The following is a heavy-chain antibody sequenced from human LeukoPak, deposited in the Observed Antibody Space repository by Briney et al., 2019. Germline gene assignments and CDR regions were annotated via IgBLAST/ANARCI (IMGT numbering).Heavy chain of an antibody. Sequence: GGSLRLSCAASGFTFSSYAMSWVRQAPGKGLEWVSAISGSGGSTYYADAVKGRFTISRDNSKNTLYLQMNSLRAEDTAVYYCAKDRGFGDAFDIWGQGTMVTVSS. CDR1: GFTFSSYA. V-gene: IGHV3-23*01. J-gene: IGHJ3*02. CDR3: AKDRGFGDAFDI. CDR2: ISGSGGST. D-gene: IGHD3-10*01.